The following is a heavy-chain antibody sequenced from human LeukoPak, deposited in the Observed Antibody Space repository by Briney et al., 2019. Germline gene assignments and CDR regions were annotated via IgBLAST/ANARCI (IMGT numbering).Heavy chain of an antibody. CDR2: ISSSSSTI. Sequence: GGSLRLSCAASGFTFSSYSMNWVRQAPGKGLEWVSYISSSSSTIYYADSVKGRFTISRDNAKSSLYLQMNSLRAEDTAVYYCARDRDSSGWPNWFDPWGQGTLVTVSS. D-gene: IGHD6-19*01. CDR3: ARDRDSSGWPNWFDP. V-gene: IGHV3-48*04. J-gene: IGHJ5*02. CDR1: GFTFSSYS.